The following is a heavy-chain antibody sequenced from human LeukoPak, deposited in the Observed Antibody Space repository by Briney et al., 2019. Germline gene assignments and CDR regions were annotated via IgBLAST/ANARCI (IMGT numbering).Heavy chain of an antibody. CDR2: ISSSGSTI. Sequence: GGSLRLSCAASGFTFSSYEMNWVRQAPGKGLEWVSYISSSGSTIYYADSVKGRFTISRDNAKNSLYLQMNSLRAEDTAVYYCAREGFITMVRGVLDYWGQGTLVTVSS. CDR1: GFTFSSYE. V-gene: IGHV3-48*03. J-gene: IGHJ4*02. CDR3: AREGFITMVRGVLDY. D-gene: IGHD3-10*01.